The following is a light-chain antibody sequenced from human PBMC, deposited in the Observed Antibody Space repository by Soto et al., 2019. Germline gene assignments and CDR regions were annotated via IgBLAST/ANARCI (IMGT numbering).Light chain of an antibody. J-gene: IGLJ3*02. CDR1: SSDVGGYNY. Sequence: QSALTQPRSVSGYPGQSVTVSCTGTSSDVGGYNYVSWSQQHPGKAPKLIIFDVNQRPSGVPDRFSGSKSGNTASLTISGLQAEDEADYYCCSYAGNYTWVFGGGTKLTVL. CDR2: DVN. V-gene: IGLV2-11*01. CDR3: CSYAGNYTWV.